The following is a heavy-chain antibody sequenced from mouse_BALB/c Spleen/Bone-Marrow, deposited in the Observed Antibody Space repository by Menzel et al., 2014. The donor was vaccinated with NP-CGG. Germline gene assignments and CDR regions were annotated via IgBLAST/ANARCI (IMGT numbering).Heavy chain of an antibody. D-gene: IGHD1-1*02. CDR3: ARGGKGYAMDY. Sequence: DVQLVESGGGLVQPGGSRKLSCAASGFTFSSFGMHWVRQAPEKGLEWFAYISSGSSTIYYADTVKGRFTISRDNPKNTLFLQMTSLRSEDTAMYYCARGGKGYAMDYWGQGTSVTVSS. CDR1: GFTFSSFG. J-gene: IGHJ4*01. CDR2: ISSGSSTI. V-gene: IGHV5-17*02.